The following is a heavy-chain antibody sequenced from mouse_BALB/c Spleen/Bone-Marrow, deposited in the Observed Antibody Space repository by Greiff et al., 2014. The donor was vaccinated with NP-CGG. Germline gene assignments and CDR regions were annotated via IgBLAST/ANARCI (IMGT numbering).Heavy chain of an antibody. J-gene: IGHJ2*01. D-gene: IGHD4-1*01. CDR1: GFNIKDYF. Sequence: VQLQQSGAELARPGALVKLSCKASGFNIKDYFMHWVKQRPEQGLEWIGWIDPEIGNTLYDPKFQGKASITADTSSNTACPQLSSLTSEDTAVYYCARLFGTRDFDYWGQGTTLTVSS. CDR2: IDPEIGNT. CDR3: ARLFGTRDFDY. V-gene: IGHV14-1*02.